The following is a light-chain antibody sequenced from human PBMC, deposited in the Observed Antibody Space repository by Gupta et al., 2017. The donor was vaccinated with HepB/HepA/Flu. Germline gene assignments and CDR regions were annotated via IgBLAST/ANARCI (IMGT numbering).Light chain of an antibody. CDR3: SSYTSSSTWV. CDR1: SSDVGGYNY. J-gene: IGLJ3*02. CDR2: DVS. Sequence: QSALTQPAFVSGSPGQSITISCTGNSSDVGGYNYISWYQQHPGKAPKLMIYDVSNRPSGVSNRFSGSKSGNTASLIISGLQAEDEADYYCSSYTSSSTWVFGGGTKLTVL. V-gene: IGLV2-14*03.